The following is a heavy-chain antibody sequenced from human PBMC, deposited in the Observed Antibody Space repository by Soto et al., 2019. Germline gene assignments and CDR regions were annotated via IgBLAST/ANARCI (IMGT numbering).Heavy chain of an antibody. D-gene: IGHD6-19*01. Sequence: EVQLVESGGGLVKPGGSLRLSCAASGFTFSNAWMSWVRQAPGKGLEWVGRIKSKTDGGTTDYAAPVKGRFTISRDDSKNTLYLQMNSLKTEDTAGYYCTTDDSGWSLFDYWGQGTLVTVSS. CDR2: IKSKTDGGTT. CDR1: GFTFSNAW. J-gene: IGHJ4*02. V-gene: IGHV3-15*01. CDR3: TTDDSGWSLFDY.